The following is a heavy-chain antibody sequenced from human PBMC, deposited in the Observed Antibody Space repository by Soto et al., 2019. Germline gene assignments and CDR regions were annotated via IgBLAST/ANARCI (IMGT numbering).Heavy chain of an antibody. J-gene: IGHJ5*02. CDR3: ANSMAGDNWFDP. Sequence: GAXVKVSCKASGYTFTSYGISWVRQAPGQGLEWMGWISAYNGNTNYAQKLQGRVTMTTDTSTSTAYMELRSLRSDDTAVYYCANSMAGDNWFDPWGQGTLVTVSS. D-gene: IGHD2-21*01. V-gene: IGHV1-18*01. CDR1: GYTFTSYG. CDR2: ISAYNGNT.